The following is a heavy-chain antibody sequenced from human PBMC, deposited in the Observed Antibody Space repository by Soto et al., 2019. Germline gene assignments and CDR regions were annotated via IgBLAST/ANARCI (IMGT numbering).Heavy chain of an antibody. CDR3: AKNDSSGWYRSFDY. Sequence: EVQLLESGGGLVQPGGSLRLSCAASGFAFCGYPMRWLRQTPGKGLAWVSGIDASTGRTYFADSVEGRFTISRDNSKDTLYPPMNSLRVADTAIYYCAKNDSSGWYRSFDYWGPGTLVTVSS. CDR2: IDASTGRT. J-gene: IGHJ4*02. V-gene: IGHV3-23*01. CDR1: GFAFCGYP. D-gene: IGHD6-19*01.